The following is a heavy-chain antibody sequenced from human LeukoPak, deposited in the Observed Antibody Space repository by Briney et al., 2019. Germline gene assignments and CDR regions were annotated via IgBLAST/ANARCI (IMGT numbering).Heavy chain of an antibody. CDR3: ARGLFSLQYYDY. Sequence: SETLSLTCAAYGGSFSGYYWSWIRQPPGKGLEWIGEINHRGSTNYNPSLKSRVTISVVTSKNQFSLKVSSVTAADTAVYYCARGLFSLQYYDYWGQGTLVTVSS. D-gene: IGHD3-9*01. V-gene: IGHV4-34*01. CDR1: GGSFSGYY. J-gene: IGHJ4*02. CDR2: INHRGST.